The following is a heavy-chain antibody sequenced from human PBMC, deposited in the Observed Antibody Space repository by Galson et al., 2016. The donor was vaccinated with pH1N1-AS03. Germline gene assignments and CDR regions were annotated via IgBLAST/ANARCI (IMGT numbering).Heavy chain of an antibody. J-gene: IGHJ3*01. V-gene: IGHV3-21*01. D-gene: IGHD3-10*01. CDR3: ARFAWATSGDDAFDV. Sequence: SLRLSCAASGFTFTNYSMNWVRQAPGQGLEWVSSISSSTSYIYYGDSVKGRFTISRDNAKKSLYLQMDSLRLEDTASYYCARFAWATSGDDAFDVWGQGTLVTVSS. CDR1: GFTFTNYS. CDR2: ISSSTSYI.